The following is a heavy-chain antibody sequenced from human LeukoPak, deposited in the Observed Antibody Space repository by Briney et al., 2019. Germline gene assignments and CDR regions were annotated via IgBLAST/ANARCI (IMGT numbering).Heavy chain of an antibody. J-gene: IGHJ4*02. D-gene: IGHD3-16*02. CDR1: GFTFSSYS. CDR3: ARVRGGLRLGELSSPH. Sequence: GGSLRLSCAASGFTFSSYSMNWVRQAPGKGLEWVSYISSSSSTIYYADSVKGRFTISRDNAKNSLYLQMNSLRAEDTAVYYCARVRGGLRLGELSSPHWGQGTLVTVSS. V-gene: IGHV3-48*01. CDR2: ISSSSSTI.